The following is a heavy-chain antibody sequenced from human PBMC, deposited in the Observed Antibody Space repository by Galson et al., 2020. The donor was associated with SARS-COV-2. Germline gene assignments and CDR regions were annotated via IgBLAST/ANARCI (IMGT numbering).Heavy chain of an antibody. J-gene: IGHJ6*03. Sequence: SVKVSCKASGGTFSSYAISWVRQAPGQGLEWMGGIIPIFGTANYAQKFQGRVTITADESTSTAYMELSSLRSEDTAVYYCARGLWASTGYYYYYMDVWGKGTTVTVSS. V-gene: IGHV1-69*13. D-gene: IGHD7-27*01. CDR2: IIPIFGTA. CDR3: ARGLWASTGYYYYYMDV. CDR1: GGTFSSYA.